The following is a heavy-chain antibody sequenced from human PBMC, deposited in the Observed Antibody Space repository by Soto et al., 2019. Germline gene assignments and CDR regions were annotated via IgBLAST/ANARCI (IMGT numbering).Heavy chain of an antibody. CDR2: ISDSGGTS. CDR1: GFIFSNYV. CDR3: AKRPRALLAFDY. Sequence: EVQLVDSGGGLVQPGGSLRLSCAASGFIFSNYVMSWVRQAPGKGLEWVSSISDSGGTSYYADSVKGRFTISRDSSKNTLYLQMNGLRAEDTAIYYCAKRPRALLAFDYWGQGTLVTVSS. V-gene: IGHV3-23*04. D-gene: IGHD1-26*01. J-gene: IGHJ4*02.